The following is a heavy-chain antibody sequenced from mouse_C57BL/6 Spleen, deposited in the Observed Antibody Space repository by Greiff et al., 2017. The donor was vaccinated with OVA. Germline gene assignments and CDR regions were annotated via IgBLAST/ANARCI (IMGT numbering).Heavy chain of an antibody. CDR1: GYAFSSSW. Sequence: QVQLKQSGPELVKPGASVKISCKASGYAFSSSWMNWVKQRPGKGLEWIGRIYPGDGDTNYNGKFKGKATLTADKSSSTAYMQLSSLTSEDSAVYFCARWITTVVATDWYFDVWGTGTTVTVSS. CDR3: ARWITTVVATDWYFDV. V-gene: IGHV1-82*01. D-gene: IGHD1-1*01. CDR2: IYPGDGDT. J-gene: IGHJ1*03.